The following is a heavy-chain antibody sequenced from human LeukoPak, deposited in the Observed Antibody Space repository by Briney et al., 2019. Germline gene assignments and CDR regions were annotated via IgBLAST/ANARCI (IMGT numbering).Heavy chain of an antibody. CDR3: TTTYIVASTRKFGDY. CDR2: IKSKTEGGTT. J-gene: IGHJ4*02. V-gene: IGHV3-15*01. D-gene: IGHD5-12*01. Sequence: PGGSLRLSCAASGFIFSNAWMNWVRQAPGKGLEWVGRIKSKTEGGTTDYAAPVKGRFTISRDDSQNTVDLQISSLTAEDTAMYFCTTTYIVASTRKFGDYWGQGTLVVVSS. CDR1: GFIFSNAW.